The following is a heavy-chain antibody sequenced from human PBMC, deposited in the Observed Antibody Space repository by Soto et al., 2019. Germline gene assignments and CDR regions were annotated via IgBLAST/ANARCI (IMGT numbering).Heavy chain of an antibody. J-gene: IGHJ6*02. D-gene: IGHD5-18*01. CDR1: GFTFSSYS. CDR3: ARGDGYSYGYYYYYGMDV. CDR2: ISSGSSYI. Sequence: GGSLRLSCAASGFTFSSYSMNWVRQAPGKGLEWVSSISSGSSYIYYAGSVKGRFTISRDNAKNSLYLQMNSLRAEDTAVYYCARGDGYSYGYYYYYGMDVWGQGTTVTVSS. V-gene: IGHV3-21*01.